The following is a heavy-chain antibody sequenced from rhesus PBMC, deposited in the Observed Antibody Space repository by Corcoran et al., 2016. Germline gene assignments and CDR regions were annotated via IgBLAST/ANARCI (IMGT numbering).Heavy chain of an antibody. CDR2: SSGRSGSN. D-gene: IGHD6-43*01. V-gene: IGHV4-65*01. CDR1: GGSISSRTW. CDR3: ARDHSSSSNY. Sequence: QVQLQESGPGLVKPSETLSLTCAVSGGSISSRTWWSWIRQAPGKGLEWIVYSSGRSGSNYYNPSLKSRVTISTDTSKTQFSLKLSSVTAADTAVYYCARDHSSSSNYWGHGVLVTVSS. J-gene: IGHJ4*01.